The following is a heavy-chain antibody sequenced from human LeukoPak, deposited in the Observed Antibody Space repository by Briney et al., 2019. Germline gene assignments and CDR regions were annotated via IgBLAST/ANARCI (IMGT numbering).Heavy chain of an antibody. D-gene: IGHD3-3*01. Sequence: SENLSLTCTVSDGSISSYYWSWIRQPPGKGLEWIGHIYDSGSTNYNPSLMSRVTISVDTSKNQFSLKLSSVTAADTAVYYCAREFSWSGFFDYWGQGTLVTVSS. V-gene: IGHV4-59*01. CDR2: IYDSGST. CDR1: DGSISSYY. CDR3: AREFSWSGFFDY. J-gene: IGHJ4*02.